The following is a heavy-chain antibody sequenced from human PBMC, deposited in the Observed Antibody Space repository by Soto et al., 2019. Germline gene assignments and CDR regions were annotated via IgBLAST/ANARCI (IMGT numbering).Heavy chain of an antibody. J-gene: IGHJ4*02. Sequence: GGSLRLSXAASGFTFSSYSMNWVRQAPGKGLEWVSYISSSSSTIYYADSVKGRFAISRDNAKNSLYLQMNSLRDEDTAVYYCARVVRIQLWSHHFDYWGQGTLVTVS. CDR3: ARVVRIQLWSHHFDY. D-gene: IGHD5-18*01. CDR1: GFTFSSYS. V-gene: IGHV3-48*02. CDR2: ISSSSSTI.